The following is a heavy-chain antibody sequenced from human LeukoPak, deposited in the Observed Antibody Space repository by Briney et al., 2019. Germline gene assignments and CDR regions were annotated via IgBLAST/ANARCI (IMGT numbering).Heavy chain of an antibody. V-gene: IGHV4-34*01. Sequence: PSETLSLTCAVYGGSFSGYYWSWIRQPPGKGLEWIGEINHSGSTNYNPSLKSRVTISVDTSKNQFSLKLSSVTAADTAVYYCARITYYYDSSGYPDIWGQGTMVTVSS. CDR1: GGSFSGYY. CDR3: ARITYYYDSSGYPDI. D-gene: IGHD3-22*01. CDR2: INHSGST. J-gene: IGHJ3*02.